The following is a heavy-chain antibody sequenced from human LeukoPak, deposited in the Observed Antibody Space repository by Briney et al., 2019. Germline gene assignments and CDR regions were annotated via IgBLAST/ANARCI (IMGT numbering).Heavy chain of an antibody. CDR1: GFTFSSYA. J-gene: IGHJ4*02. D-gene: IGHD2-15*01. V-gene: IGHV3-23*01. CDR2: ISGSGTDT. Sequence: GGSLRLSCGGSGFTFSSYAMSWVRQAPGKGLERVSAISGSGTDTFYANSAKGRFTISRDNPKNTLYLQMNSLRAEDTAVYYCAKGGGSSCYSPSDYWGQGTLVTVSS. CDR3: AKGGGSSCYSPSDY.